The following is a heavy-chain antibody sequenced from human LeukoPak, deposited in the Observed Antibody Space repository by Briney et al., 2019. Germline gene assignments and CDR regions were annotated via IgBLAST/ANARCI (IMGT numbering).Heavy chain of an antibody. CDR2: IYSGGRT. CDR3: ATPLLWFGELSTDY. D-gene: IGHD3-10*01. Sequence: GFLRLFCSGSGFTVRCHYMSWVRQAPGEGLEWVLVIYSGGRTYYADSVKGRFTISRDNSKNTLYLQMNSLRAEDTAVYYCATPLLWFGELSTDYWGQGTLVTVSS. J-gene: IGHJ4*02. V-gene: IGHV3-66*01. CDR1: GFTVRCHY.